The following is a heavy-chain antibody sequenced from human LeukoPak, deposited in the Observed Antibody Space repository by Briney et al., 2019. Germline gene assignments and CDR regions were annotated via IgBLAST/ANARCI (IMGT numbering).Heavy chain of an antibody. Sequence: GESLKISCKVSGDRFTDYRIGWVRQMPGKGPEWMGIIYLGNFVTRYSPSFQGQVTVSADKSINTAYLQWSSLKASDTAMYYCATWAGASPNAWFDPWGQGTLVTVSS. V-gene: IGHV5-51*01. D-gene: IGHD2-8*01. CDR1: GDRFTDYR. J-gene: IGHJ5*01. CDR2: IYLGNFVT. CDR3: ATWAGASPNAWFDP.